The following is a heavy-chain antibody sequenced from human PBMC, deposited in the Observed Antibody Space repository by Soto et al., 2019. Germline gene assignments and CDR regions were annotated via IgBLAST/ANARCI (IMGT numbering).Heavy chain of an antibody. CDR3: ARHRPTLAAAGTYYYYYMDV. CDR2: IYYSGST. Sequence: SETLSLTCTVSGGSISSYYWSWIRQPPGKGLEWIGYIYYSGSTNYNPSLKSRVTISVDTSKNQFSLKLSSVTAADTAVYYCARHRPTLAAAGTYYYYYMDVWGKGTTVTVSS. V-gene: IGHV4-59*01. J-gene: IGHJ6*03. CDR1: GGSISSYY. D-gene: IGHD6-13*01.